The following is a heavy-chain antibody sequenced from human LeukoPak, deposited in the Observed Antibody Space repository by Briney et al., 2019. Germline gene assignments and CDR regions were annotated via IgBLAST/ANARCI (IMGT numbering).Heavy chain of an antibody. CDR2: IRGTGGGGET. CDR3: AKGDWFDS. J-gene: IGHJ5*01. Sequence: RGSLRLSSAASGFTFNIYAMTWARQAPGKGLEWVSAIRGTGGGGETFYADPVKGRFTISRDDSNNTVYLQMSSLRAEDTAVYYCAKGDWFDSWGPGTLVTVSS. V-gene: IGHV3-23*01. CDR1: GFTFNIYA.